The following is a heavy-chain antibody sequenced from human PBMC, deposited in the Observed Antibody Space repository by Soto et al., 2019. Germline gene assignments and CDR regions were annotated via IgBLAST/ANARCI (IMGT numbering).Heavy chain of an antibody. CDR3: ARGLSSGWFDY. CDR1: GFTFSNYS. J-gene: IGHJ5*01. V-gene: IGHV3-21*01. CDR2: ISSTSKYI. Sequence: EVQLVESGGGLVKPGGSLRVSCAASGFTFSNYSMNWVRQAPGKGLEWVSSISSTSKYIYYADSVKGRFTISRDNAKKSLYLPMTSLRAEDTAVYYCARGLSSGWFDYWGQGTLVTVSA. D-gene: IGHD6-19*01.